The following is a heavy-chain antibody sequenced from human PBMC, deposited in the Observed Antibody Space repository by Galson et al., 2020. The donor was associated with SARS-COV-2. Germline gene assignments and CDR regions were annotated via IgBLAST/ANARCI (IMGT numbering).Heavy chain of an antibody. D-gene: IGHD1-26*01. J-gene: IGHJ4*02. V-gene: IGHV4-30-2*01. CDR2: IYHSGST. Sequence: SETLSLTCAVSGGSISSGGYSWSWIRQPPGKGLEWIGYIYHSGSTYYNPSLKSRVTISADTSKNQFSLSLNSVTAADTAVYYCARESRWDLYFDSWGQGTLVTVSS. CDR3: ARESRWDLYFDS. CDR1: GGSISSGGYS.